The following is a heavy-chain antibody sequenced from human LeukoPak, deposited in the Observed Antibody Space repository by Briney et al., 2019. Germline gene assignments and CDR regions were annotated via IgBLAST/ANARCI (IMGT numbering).Heavy chain of an antibody. Sequence: SETLSLTCAVYGGFFSGYYWGWIRQPPGKGLEWIGEINHSGSTNYNPSLKSRVTISVDTSKNQFSLKLSSVTAADTAVYYCARWGSGWYYFDYWGQGTLVTVSS. V-gene: IGHV4-34*01. CDR3: ARWGSGWYYFDY. J-gene: IGHJ4*02. CDR1: GGFFSGYY. D-gene: IGHD6-19*01. CDR2: INHSGST.